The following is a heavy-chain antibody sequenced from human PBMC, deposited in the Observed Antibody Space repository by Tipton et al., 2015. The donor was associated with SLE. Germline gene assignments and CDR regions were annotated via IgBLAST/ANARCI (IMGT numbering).Heavy chain of an antibody. Sequence: TLSLTCSVSGGSINVGFYYWGWIRQPPGKGLEWIGNVYHSGNTDYNPSLKSRVTMSLDTSKNHFSLRLTSVTAADTAVYYCAKLQSNYFDYWGQGTLVTVSS. CDR1: GGSINVGFYY. J-gene: IGHJ4*02. CDR2: VYHSGNT. CDR3: AKLQSNYFDY. D-gene: IGHD4-11*01. V-gene: IGHV4-38-2*02.